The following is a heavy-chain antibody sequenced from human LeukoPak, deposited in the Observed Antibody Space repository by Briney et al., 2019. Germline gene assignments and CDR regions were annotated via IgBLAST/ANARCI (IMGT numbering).Heavy chain of an antibody. J-gene: IGHJ4*02. CDR2: ISGSGGST. V-gene: IGHV3-23*01. CDR1: GFTFSNYA. D-gene: IGHD5-18*01. Sequence: GGSLRLSCAASGFTFSNYAMSWARQAPGKGLEWVSAISGSGGSTYYADSVKGRFTISRDNSKNTLYLQMNSLRAEDTAVYYCTKGTIWLPFDYWGQGTLVTVPS. CDR3: TKGTIWLPFDY.